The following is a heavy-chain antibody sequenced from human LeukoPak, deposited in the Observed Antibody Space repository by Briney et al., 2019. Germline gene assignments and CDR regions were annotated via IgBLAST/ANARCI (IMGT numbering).Heavy chain of an antibody. CDR3: ARDGGTRLGFDP. D-gene: IGHD3-16*01. Sequence: SETLSLTCAMHSESSGGDDWTWIRQPPGKGLEWIGEVSPGGSTRYNPSLGSRVTISLDTSRSRFSLRLSSVTAADTGVYYCARDGGTRLGFDPWGQGTLVTVSS. CDR2: VSPGGST. J-gene: IGHJ5*02. CDR1: SESSGGDD. V-gene: IGHV4-34*01.